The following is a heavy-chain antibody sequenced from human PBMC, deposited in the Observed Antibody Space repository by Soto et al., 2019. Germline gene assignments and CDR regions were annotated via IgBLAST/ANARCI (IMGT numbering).Heavy chain of an antibody. J-gene: IGHJ5*02. CDR2: IWSDGSKT. CDR3: VREDXFRDDSAP. CDR1: RFFFSHYG. V-gene: IGHV3-33*01. D-gene: IGHD3-22*01. Sequence: GGSLGLSCTTPRFFFSHYGMPCVRQAPERELEWVAVIWSDGSKTSYAESGKGRFTISRDDSTKTLYLEMNSLRGDDTGVYYCVREDXFRDDSAPWXQGT.